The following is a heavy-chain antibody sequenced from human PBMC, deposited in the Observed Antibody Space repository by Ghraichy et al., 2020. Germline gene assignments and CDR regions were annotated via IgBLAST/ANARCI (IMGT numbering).Heavy chain of an antibody. CDR3: ARCGMEWFMRGWFDP. D-gene: IGHD3-3*01. Sequence: SETLSLTCAVYGGSFSGYYWSWIRQPPGKGLEWIGEINHSGSTNYNPSLKSRVTTSVDTSKNQFSLKLSSVTAADTAVYYCARCGMEWFMRGWFDPWGQGTLVTVSS. J-gene: IGHJ5*02. CDR1: GGSFSGYY. V-gene: IGHV4-34*01. CDR2: INHSGST.